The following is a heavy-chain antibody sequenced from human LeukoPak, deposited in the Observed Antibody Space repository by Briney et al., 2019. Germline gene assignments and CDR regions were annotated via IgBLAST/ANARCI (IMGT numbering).Heavy chain of an antibody. J-gene: IGHJ3*02. Sequence: GRSLRLSCAASGFTFNTYAISWVRQAPGKGLEWASAISGSGGSTYHADSLKGRFTISRDTSKNTLFLLMNKLRAEDTAVYYCAREFVVYNDYLWGTYHNDAFDIWGQGTMVTVSS. CDR2: ISGSGGST. CDR3: AREFVVYNDYLWGTYHNDAFDI. V-gene: IGHV3-23*01. D-gene: IGHD3-16*01. CDR1: GFTFNTYA.